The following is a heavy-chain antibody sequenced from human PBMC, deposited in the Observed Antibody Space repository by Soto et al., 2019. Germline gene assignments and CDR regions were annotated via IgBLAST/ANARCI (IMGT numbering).Heavy chain of an antibody. CDR1: GYIFSAYS. D-gene: IGHD6-19*01. J-gene: IGHJ4*02. CDR3: TREASAVISLDY. Sequence: QVQLVQSGAEVKKPGASVKVSCKASGYIFSAYSMHWVRQAPGQGLEWVGWFTPNSGDTIYAQKFQGRVTLTRDTAISTAYMELYSLRSDDTAVYYCTREASAVISLDYWGQGTLVTVSS. V-gene: IGHV1-2*02. CDR2: FTPNSGDT.